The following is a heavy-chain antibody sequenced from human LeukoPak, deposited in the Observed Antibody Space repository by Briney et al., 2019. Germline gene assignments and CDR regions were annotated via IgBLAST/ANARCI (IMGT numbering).Heavy chain of an antibody. CDR3: ARNLAVAGTGAFDI. CDR2: VHLDGRT. V-gene: IGHV4-4*02. Sequence: SETLSPTCDVSGASVTSTNGWTWVRQPPGKGLEWMGEVHLDGRTNYNPSLKSRVTISVDTSKNQFSLKLSSVTAADTAVYYCARNLAVAGTGAFDIWGQGTMVTVSS. J-gene: IGHJ3*02. D-gene: IGHD6-19*01. CDR1: GASVTSTNG.